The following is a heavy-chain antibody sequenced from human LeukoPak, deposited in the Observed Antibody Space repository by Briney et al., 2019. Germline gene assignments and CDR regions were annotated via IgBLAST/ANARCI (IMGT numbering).Heavy chain of an antibody. CDR1: GFTFSSYG. V-gene: IGHV3-33*06. CDR3: AKDRVRYCSSTSCSGFDP. CDR2: IWYDGSNK. Sequence: PERSLRLSCAASGFTFSSYGMHWVRQAPGKGLEWVAVIWYDGSNKYYADSVKGRFTISRDNSKNTLYLQMNSLRAEDTAVYYCAKDRVRYCSSTSCSGFDPWGQGTLVTVSS. D-gene: IGHD2-2*01. J-gene: IGHJ5*02.